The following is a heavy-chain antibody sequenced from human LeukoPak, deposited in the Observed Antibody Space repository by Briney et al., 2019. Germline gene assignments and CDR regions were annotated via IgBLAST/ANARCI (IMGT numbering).Heavy chain of an antibody. CDR2: ITSSSIYT. CDR1: GFTFSSYS. Sequence: GGSLRLSCAASGFTFSSYSMNWVRQAPGKGLEWVSSITSSSIYTYYADSVKGRFTISRDNAKNSLYLEMNSLRAEDTAVYYCARDHLGLDYYYYYMDVWGKGTTVTVSS. J-gene: IGHJ6*03. D-gene: IGHD6-19*01. CDR3: ARDHLGLDYYYYYMDV. V-gene: IGHV3-21*01.